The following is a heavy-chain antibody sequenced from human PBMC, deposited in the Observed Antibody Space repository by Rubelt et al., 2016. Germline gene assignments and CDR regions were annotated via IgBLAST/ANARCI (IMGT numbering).Heavy chain of an antibody. J-gene: IGHJ4*02. V-gene: IGHV3-23*04. Sequence: VQLVESGGGVVQPGGSLRLSCAASGFTFSSYGMHWVRQASGKGLEWVSGIGDSGGGTYFADSVKCRFTISSDNSKNTLYLQMNSLRGEDTAVYYCATRSSWNCFDYWGQGTLVTVSS. D-gene: IGHD6-13*01. CDR2: IGDSGGGT. CDR3: ATRSSWNCFDY. CDR1: GFTFSSYG.